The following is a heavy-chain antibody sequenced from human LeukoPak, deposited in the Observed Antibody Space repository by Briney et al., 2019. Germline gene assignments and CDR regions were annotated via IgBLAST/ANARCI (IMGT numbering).Heavy chain of an antibody. V-gene: IGHV3-48*03. J-gene: IGHJ4*02. D-gene: IGHD5-24*01. Sequence: SGGSLRLSCAASGFTFSSYEMNWVRQAPGKGLEWVSYISSSGSTIYYADSVKGRFTISRDSSKNTLYLQMNSLRAEDTAVYYCARDLEMATIITAVDYWGQGTLVTVSS. CDR1: GFTFSSYE. CDR3: ARDLEMATIITAVDY. CDR2: ISSSGSTI.